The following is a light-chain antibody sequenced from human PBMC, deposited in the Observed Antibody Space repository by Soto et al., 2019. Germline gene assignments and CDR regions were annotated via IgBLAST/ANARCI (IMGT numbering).Light chain of an antibody. CDR1: SSNIGKYY. Sequence: QSVLTQPPSVSAAPGQKVTMSCTGGSSNIGKYYVSWHQQLPGTAPKLLIYENDKQPSGVPDRFSGSKSGTSATLGITGLQTGDEADYFCGTWDSTLSIFVFGTGTKVTVL. CDR3: GTWDSTLSIFV. CDR2: END. J-gene: IGLJ1*01. V-gene: IGLV1-51*02.